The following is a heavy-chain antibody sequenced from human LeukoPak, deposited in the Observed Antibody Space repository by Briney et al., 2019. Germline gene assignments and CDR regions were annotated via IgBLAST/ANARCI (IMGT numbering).Heavy chain of an antibody. J-gene: IGHJ4*02. Sequence: GSVKVSCKASGYTFTSYGISWVRQAPGQGLKWMGWISAYNGNTNYAQKLQGRVTITTDTSTSTAYMELRSLRSDDTAVYYCARDRLLRVPDYWGQGTLVTVSS. CDR1: GYTFTSYG. D-gene: IGHD2/OR15-2a*01. CDR3: ARDRLLRVPDY. CDR2: ISAYNGNT. V-gene: IGHV1-18*01.